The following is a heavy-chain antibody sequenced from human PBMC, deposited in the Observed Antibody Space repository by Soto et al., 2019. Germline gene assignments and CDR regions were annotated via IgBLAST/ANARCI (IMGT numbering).Heavy chain of an antibody. J-gene: IGHJ6*02. CDR1: GGSISGYY. V-gene: IGHV4-59*12. D-gene: IGHD3-22*01. CDR3: ARTYYDSSGYRRVYYGMDV. CDR2: IYYSGST. Sequence: SETLSLTCTVSGGSISGYYWSWLRQPPGKGLEWIGYIYYSGSTNYNPSLKSRVTISVDTSKNQFSLKLSSVTAADTAVYYCARTYYDSSGYRRVYYGMDVWGQGTTVTVSS.